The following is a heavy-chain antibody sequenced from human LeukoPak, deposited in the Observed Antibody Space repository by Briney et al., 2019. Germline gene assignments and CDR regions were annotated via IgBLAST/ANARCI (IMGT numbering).Heavy chain of an antibody. J-gene: IGHJ4*02. V-gene: IGHV3-23*01. CDR2: ISGSGGST. CDR1: GFTFSSYA. CDR3: AKRGDGYNAPLNY. Sequence: GGSLRLSCAASGFTFSSYAMSWVRQAPGKGLEWVSAISGSGGSTYYADSVKGRFTISRDNSKNTLCLQMNSLRAEDTAVYYCAKRGDGYNAPLNYWGQGTLVTVSS. D-gene: IGHD5-24*01.